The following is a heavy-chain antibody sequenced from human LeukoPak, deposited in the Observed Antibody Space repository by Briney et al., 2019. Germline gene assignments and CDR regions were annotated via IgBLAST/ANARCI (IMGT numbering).Heavy chain of an antibody. CDR1: GFSLSTSGVG. J-gene: IGHJ6*03. CDR3: AHTTAYGDYLFFYMDV. D-gene: IGHD4-17*01. CDR2: IYWDDDK. V-gene: IGHV2-5*02. Sequence: ESGPTLVKPTQTLTLTCTFSGFSLSTSGVGVGWIRQPPGKALEWLALIYWDDDKRYSPSLKSRLTITKDTSKNQVVLTMTNMDPVDTATYYCAHTTAYGDYLFFYMDVWGKGTTVTVSS.